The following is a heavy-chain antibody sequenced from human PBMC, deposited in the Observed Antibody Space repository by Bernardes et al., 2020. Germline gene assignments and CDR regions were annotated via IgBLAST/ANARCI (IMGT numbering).Heavy chain of an antibody. V-gene: IGHV4-34*01. CDR1: GGSFSGYY. CDR2: INHSGST. D-gene: IGHD3-10*01. Sequence: ETLSLTCAVYGGSFSGYYWSWIRQPPGKGLEWIGEINHSGSTNYNPSLKSRVTISVDTSKNQFSLRLSSVTAADTAVYYCARGVAGAESGNNWFDPWGQGTLVTVSS. CDR3: ARGVAGAESGNNWFDP. J-gene: IGHJ5*02.